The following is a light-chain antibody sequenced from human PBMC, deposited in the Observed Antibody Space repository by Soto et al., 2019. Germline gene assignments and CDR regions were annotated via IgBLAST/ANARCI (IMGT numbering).Light chain of an antibody. J-gene: IGLJ1*01. Sequence: SYALTQTPSVSVSPGQTARITCSGDELSKQYVYWYQQKPGQAPVLVIYKDSERASGIPERFSASSSGTTVTLTISGVRAEDEADYYCQSSDDTGNGYRFGTGTKVTV. V-gene: IGLV3-25*02. CDR1: ELSKQY. CDR3: QSSDDTGNGYR. CDR2: KDS.